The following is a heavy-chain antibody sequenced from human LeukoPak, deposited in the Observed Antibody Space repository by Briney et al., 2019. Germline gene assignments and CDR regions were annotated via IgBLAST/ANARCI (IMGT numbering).Heavy chain of an antibody. Sequence: SETLSLTCAVYGGSFSGYYWSWIRQPPGKGLEWIGEINHSGSTNYNPSLKSRVTISVDTSKNQFSLKLSSVTAADTAVYYCARGKRGKGLKTYYYDSSGYWPIDYWGQGTLATVSS. J-gene: IGHJ4*02. V-gene: IGHV4-34*01. CDR3: ARGKRGKGLKTYYYDSSGYWPIDY. CDR1: GGSFSGYY. CDR2: INHSGST. D-gene: IGHD3-22*01.